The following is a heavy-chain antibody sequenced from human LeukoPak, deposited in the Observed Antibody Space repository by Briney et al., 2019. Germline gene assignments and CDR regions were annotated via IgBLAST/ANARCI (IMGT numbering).Heavy chain of an antibody. CDR3: ARRYYYNLGSFPFDF. J-gene: IGHJ4*02. CDR2: IHNSGTT. CDR1: GVPFSGYF. V-gene: IGHV4-34*01. D-gene: IGHD3-10*01. Sequence: SETLSLTCAVSGVPFSGYFWSWIRQSSGKGLEWIGEIHNSGTTNYNPSLNSRVTISEDTSKNQFYLNLSSVTAADTAVYYCARRYYYNLGSFPFDFWGQGTLVTVSS.